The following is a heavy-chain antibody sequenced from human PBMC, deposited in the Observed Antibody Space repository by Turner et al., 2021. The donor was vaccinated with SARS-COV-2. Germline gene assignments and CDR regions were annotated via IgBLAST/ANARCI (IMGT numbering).Heavy chain of an antibody. CDR3: ARRSWKLTEWYFDL. V-gene: IGHV4-39*01. CDR2: MYYSGST. J-gene: IGHJ2*01. D-gene: IGHD1-1*01. Sequence: QLQLLESGPGLVKPSETLSLTCTVSGGSISSSSYYWGWIRQPPGKGLEWIGSMYYSGSTYYNSSLKSRVTISVDTSKNQFSLKMSSVTAADTAVYYCARRSWKLTEWYFDLWGRGTLVTVSS. CDR1: GGSISSSSYY.